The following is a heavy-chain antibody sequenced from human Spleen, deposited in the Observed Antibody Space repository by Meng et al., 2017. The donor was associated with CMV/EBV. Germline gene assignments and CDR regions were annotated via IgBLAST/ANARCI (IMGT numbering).Heavy chain of an antibody. CDR3: ARSDLAAAGYNWFDP. J-gene: IGHJ5*02. D-gene: IGHD6-13*01. CDR2: IYSSGIT. CDR1: GGSVTNYY. Sequence: QLQLQESGPGLVKPSATLSLTCTVSGGSVTNYYWGWIRQSAGKGLEWIGRIYSSGITLYNPSFKSRVIMSVDTSKNQFSLKLSFVTAADTAVYYCARSDLAAAGYNWFDPWGQGTLVTVSS. V-gene: IGHV4-4*07.